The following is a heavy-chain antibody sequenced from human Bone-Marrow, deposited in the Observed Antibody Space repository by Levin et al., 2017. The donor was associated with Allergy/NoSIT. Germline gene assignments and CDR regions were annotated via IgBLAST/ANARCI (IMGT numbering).Heavy chain of an antibody. J-gene: IGHJ3*02. CDR2: TIPLFGTS. D-gene: IGHD2/OR15-2a*01. CDR3: ARHWGSSYELLSDAFEI. Sequence: GASVKVSCKTSGDTFYNYALSWVRQAPGQGLEWVGATIPLFGTSDYAQKFQGRVTFTADRSTRTDFMELRSLRSDDTAVYYCARHWGSSYELLSDAFEIWGQGTLVTV. V-gene: IGHV1-69*06. CDR1: GDTFYNYA.